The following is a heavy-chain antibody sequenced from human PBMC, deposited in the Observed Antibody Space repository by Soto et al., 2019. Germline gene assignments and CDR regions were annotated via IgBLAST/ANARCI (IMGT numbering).Heavy chain of an antibody. D-gene: IGHD2-21*02. CDR1: GYTLTELS. CDR3: ATSRDCGGDCYPNAFDI. J-gene: IGHJ3*02. Sequence: GASVKVSCKVSGYTLTELSMHWERQAPGKGLEWMGGFDPEAGETIYAQKFQGRVTMTEDTSTDTAYMELSSLRSEDTAVYYCATSRDCGGDCYPNAFDIWGQGTMVTVSS. V-gene: IGHV1-24*01. CDR2: FDPEAGET.